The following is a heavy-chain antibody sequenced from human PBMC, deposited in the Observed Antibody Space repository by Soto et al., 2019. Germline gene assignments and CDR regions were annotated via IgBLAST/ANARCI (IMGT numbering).Heavy chain of an antibody. CDR3: AKGDYGDYVMGPFDY. J-gene: IGHJ4*02. CDR2: ISWNSGSI. V-gene: IGHV3-9*01. CDR1: GFTIDDYA. Sequence: EVQLVESGGGLVQPGRSLRLSCAASGFTIDDYAMHGVRQAPGKGLEWVSGISWNSGSIGYADSVKGRFTISRDNAKNSLYLQMNSLRAEDTALYYCAKGDYGDYVMGPFDYWGQGTLVTVSS. D-gene: IGHD4-17*01.